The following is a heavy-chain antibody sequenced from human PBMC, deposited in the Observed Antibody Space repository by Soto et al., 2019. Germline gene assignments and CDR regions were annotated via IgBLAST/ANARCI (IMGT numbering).Heavy chain of an antibody. D-gene: IGHD2-2*01. CDR3: GRDCISTSCYSGQDAFDI. CDR2: IYYSGST. Sequence: QVQLQESGPGLVKPSQTLSLTCTVSGGSISSGDYYWSWIRQPPGKGLEWIGYIYYSGSTYYNPSLKSRVTILVDTSKNQFSLKLSSVTDADTAVYYCGRDCISTSCYSGQDAFDIWGQWTMVTVSS. CDR1: GGSISSGDYY. V-gene: IGHV4-30-4*01. J-gene: IGHJ3*02.